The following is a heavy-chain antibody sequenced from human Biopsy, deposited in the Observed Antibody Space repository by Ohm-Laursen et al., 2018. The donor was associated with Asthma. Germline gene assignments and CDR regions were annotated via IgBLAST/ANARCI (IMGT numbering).Heavy chain of an antibody. CDR2: ISVYNGNT. V-gene: IGHV1-18*01. J-gene: IGHJ6*02. Sequence: SSVKASCKPPGYTFNSAGITWVRQAPGQGLEWMGWISVYNGNTKVAQKLQDRVTMITDTSTSTAYMELRSLRSDDTAEYFCARAVDYSHYYGIDVWGQGTTVTVS. CDR1: GYTFNSAG. D-gene: IGHD3-10*01. CDR3: ARAVDYSHYYGIDV.